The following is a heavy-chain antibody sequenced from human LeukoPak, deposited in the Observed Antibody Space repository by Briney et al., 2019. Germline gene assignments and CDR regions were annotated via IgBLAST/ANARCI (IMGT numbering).Heavy chain of an antibody. Sequence: PGGSLRLSCAASGFTVSSNYMSWVRQAPGKGLEWVSVIYSGGNTYYADSVKGRFTIFRDNSKNTLYLQMNSLRAEDTAVYYCARVERGNYFDYWGQGTLVTVSS. D-gene: IGHD3-10*01. CDR2: IYSGGNT. CDR1: GFTVSSNY. V-gene: IGHV3-53*01. J-gene: IGHJ4*02. CDR3: ARVERGNYFDY.